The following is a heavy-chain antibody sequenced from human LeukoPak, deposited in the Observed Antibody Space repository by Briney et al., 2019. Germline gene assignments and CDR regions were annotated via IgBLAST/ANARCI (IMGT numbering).Heavy chain of an antibody. J-gene: IGHJ4*02. D-gene: IGHD6-13*01. CDR2: INHSGST. CDR3: TSRYSSSWAFDY. Sequence: PSETLSLTCAVYGGSLSEYNWNWIRQSQGKGLEWIGEINHSGSTNYNPSFESRVTISVDTSKNQFSLELRSVTAADTAVYYCTSRYSSSWAFDYWGRGTPVTVSS. CDR1: GGSLSEYN. V-gene: IGHV4-34*01.